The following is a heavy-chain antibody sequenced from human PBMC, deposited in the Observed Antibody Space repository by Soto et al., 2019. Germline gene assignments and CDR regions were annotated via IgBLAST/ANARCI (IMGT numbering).Heavy chain of an antibody. D-gene: IGHD3-16*02. CDR3: ASPGYDYIWGSYQNSAATRHAFDS. CDR1: GYTLTSYC. CDR2: ISAYNGNT. J-gene: IGHJ3*02. V-gene: IGHV1-18*01. Sequence: ASVKVSCKASGYTLTSYCISWVRQAPGQGLEWMGWISAYNGNTNYAQKLQGRVTMTTDTSTSTAYMELRSLRSDDTAVYYCASPGYDYIWGSYQNSAATRHAFDSWGQGTMVTVSS.